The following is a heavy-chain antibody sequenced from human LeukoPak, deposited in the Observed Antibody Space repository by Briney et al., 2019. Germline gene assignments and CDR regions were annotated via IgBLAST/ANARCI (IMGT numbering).Heavy chain of an antibody. V-gene: IGHV4-59*01. CDR1: GGSINSYY. D-gene: IGHD3-16*01. CDR2: IYYSGST. Sequence: SETLSLTCTVSGGSINSYYWSWIRQPPGKGLEWIGYIYYSGSTNYNPSLKSRVAISVDTSKKQVSLKLSSVTAADTAVYYCVRGSTLRHYQYWGQGTLVTVSS. J-gene: IGHJ4*02. CDR3: VRGSTLRHYQY.